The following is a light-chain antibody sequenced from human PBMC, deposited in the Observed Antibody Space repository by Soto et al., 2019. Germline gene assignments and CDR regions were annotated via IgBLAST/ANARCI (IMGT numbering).Light chain of an antibody. CDR2: AAS. CDR3: QQYYSYPWT. J-gene: IGKJ1*01. V-gene: IGKV1-8*01. CDR1: QGISSY. Sequence: AIQMTQSPSSLSASTGDRVTITCRASQGISSYLAWDQQKPGKAPNLLIYAASTLQSGVPSRFSGSGSGTDFTLTISCLQSEDFATYYCQQYYSYPWTFGQGTKVEIK.